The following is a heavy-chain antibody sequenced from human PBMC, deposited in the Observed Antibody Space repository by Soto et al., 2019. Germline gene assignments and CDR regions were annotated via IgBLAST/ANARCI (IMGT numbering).Heavy chain of an antibody. Sequence: ASVKVSCKASGYTFTSYDINWVRQATGQGLEWMGWMNPNSGNTGYAQKFQGRVTMTRNTSISTAYMELSSLRSEDTAVYYCARIESYQRLDQYYYYYYGMDVWGQGTTVTVSS. CDR2: MNPNSGNT. D-gene: IGHD2-2*02. CDR3: ARIESYQRLDQYYYYYYGMDV. J-gene: IGHJ6*02. V-gene: IGHV1-8*01. CDR1: GYTFTSYD.